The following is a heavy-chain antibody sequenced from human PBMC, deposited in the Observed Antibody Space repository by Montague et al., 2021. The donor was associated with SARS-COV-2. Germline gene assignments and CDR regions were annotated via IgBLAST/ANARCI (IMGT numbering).Heavy chain of an antibody. V-gene: IGHV2-70*01. CDR2: IDWXDDK. J-gene: IGHJ6*02. Sequence: PALVKPTQTLTLTRTFSGFSLSTSGMCVSWIRQPPGKALEWLALIDWXDDKYYSTSLKTRLTISKDTSKNQVVLTMTNMDPVDTATYYCARMPVLLWFGELGYYGMDVWGQGTTVTVSS. D-gene: IGHD3-10*01. CDR3: ARMPVLLWFGELGYYGMDV. CDR1: GFSLSTSGMC.